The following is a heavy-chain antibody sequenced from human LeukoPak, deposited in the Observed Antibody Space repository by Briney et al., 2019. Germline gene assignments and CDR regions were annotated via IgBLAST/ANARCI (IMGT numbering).Heavy chain of an antibody. CDR1: GGPISSSSYY. CDR2: IFYGGST. V-gene: IGHV4-39*01. J-gene: IGHJ3*02. D-gene: IGHD4-17*01. Sequence: SETLSLTCTVSGGPISSSSYYWGWIRQPPGKELEWVGSIFYGGSTYYNPSLKSRVTISVDTSENQFSLKLSSVTAADTAVYYCAASRSYGKAFDIWGQGTMVTVSS. CDR3: AASRSYGKAFDI.